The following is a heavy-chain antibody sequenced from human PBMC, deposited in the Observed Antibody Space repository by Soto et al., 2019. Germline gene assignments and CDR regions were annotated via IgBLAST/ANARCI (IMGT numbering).Heavy chain of an antibody. J-gene: IGHJ4*02. V-gene: IGHV4-4*02. CDR2: IFHSGST. Sequence: LSLTCAVFGGSISNSNWWTWVRQPPGKGLDWIGEIFHSGSTNYNSSLMGRVTISVDKANNQFSLKLSSVTAADTAVYYCAHRPIVGAAIWGQGTLVTVPQ. CDR1: GGSISNSNW. D-gene: IGHD1-26*01. CDR3: AHRPIVGAAI.